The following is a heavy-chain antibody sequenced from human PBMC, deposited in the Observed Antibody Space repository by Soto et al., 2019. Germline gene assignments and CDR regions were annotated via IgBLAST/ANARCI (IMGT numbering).Heavy chain of an antibody. D-gene: IGHD2-8*02. CDR3: AKATATGGGAFDI. Sequence: GGSLRLSCSASGFFCSSYDMSWVLQAPGKGLEWVSTILVDGRTFYVDSVKGRFTISRDSSQNTVYLQMNSLTVGDTALYYCAKATATGGGAFDICGQGTMVTVSS. CDR2: ILVDGRT. J-gene: IGHJ3*02. CDR1: GFFCSSYD. V-gene: IGHV3-23*01.